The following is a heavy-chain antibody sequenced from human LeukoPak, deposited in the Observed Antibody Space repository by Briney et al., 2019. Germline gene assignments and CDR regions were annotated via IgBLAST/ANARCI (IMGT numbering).Heavy chain of an antibody. J-gene: IGHJ4*02. V-gene: IGHV3-49*04. Sequence: GGSLRLSCTASGFTFGDYAMSWVRQAPGKGLEWVGFIRSKAYGGTTEYAASVKGRFTISRDDSKSIAYLQMNSLKTEDTAVYYCTRVAFGGVIVTDYWGQGTLVTVSS. D-gene: IGHD3-16*02. CDR2: IRSKAYGGTT. CDR1: GFTFGDYA. CDR3: TRVAFGGVIVTDY.